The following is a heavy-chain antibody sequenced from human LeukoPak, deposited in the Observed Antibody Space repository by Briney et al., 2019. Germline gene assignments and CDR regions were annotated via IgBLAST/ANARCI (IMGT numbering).Heavy chain of an antibody. V-gene: IGHV3-23*01. D-gene: IGHD2-15*01. Sequence: GGSLRLSCAASGFTFSSYAMSWVRQAPGKGLEWVSGISGSGGSADYADSVKGRFTISRDNSKKTLYLLMNSLRAEDTALYYCAKDLWGFVEVAAILDYWGQGTLVTVSS. CDR1: GFTFSSYA. CDR2: ISGSGGSA. J-gene: IGHJ4*02. CDR3: AKDLWGFVEVAAILDY.